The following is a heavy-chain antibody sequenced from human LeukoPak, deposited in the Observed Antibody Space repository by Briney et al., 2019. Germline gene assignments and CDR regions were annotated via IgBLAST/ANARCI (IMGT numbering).Heavy chain of an antibody. CDR1: GYTFTSYG. V-gene: IGHV1-18*01. CDR2: ISAYNGNT. J-gene: IGHJ4*02. CDR3: ARGVQQQLIYYFDY. D-gene: IGHD6-13*01. Sequence: ASVKVSCKASGYTFTSYGISWVRQAPGQGLEWMGWISAYNGNTNYAQKLQGRVTMTTDTSTSTAYMELRSLRSDDTVVYYCARGVQQQLIYYFDYWGQGTLVTVSS.